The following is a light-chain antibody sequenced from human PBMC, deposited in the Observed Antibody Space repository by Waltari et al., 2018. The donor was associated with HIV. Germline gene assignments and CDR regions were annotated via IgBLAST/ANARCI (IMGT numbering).Light chain of an antibody. CDR1: QSLLHSNGYSY. CDR2: LGS. Sequence: DVVMTQSPLSLPLTPGAAASVSCRSSQSLLHSNGYSYLDWYLQKPGQSPQLLIYLGSNRASGVPDRFSGSGSGTDFTLKISRVEAEDVGVYYCMQALETPRTFGQGTKVEIK. J-gene: IGKJ1*01. V-gene: IGKV2-28*01. CDR3: MQALETPRT.